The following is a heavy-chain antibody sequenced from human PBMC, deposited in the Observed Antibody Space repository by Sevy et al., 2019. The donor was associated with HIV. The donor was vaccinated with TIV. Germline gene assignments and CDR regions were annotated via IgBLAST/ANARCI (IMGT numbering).Heavy chain of an antibody. V-gene: IGHV4-59*08. J-gene: IGHJ4*02. CDR3: AGENAWGRGYS. Sequence: SETLSLTGTVSGGSITSLYWNWIRQPPGKGLEWIANIYYNGHINYNPSLMSRVTLSLDTSKNQFSLRLSSVTAADTAMYYCAGENAWGRGYSWGQGTLVTVSS. CDR2: IYYNGHI. CDR1: GGSITSLY. D-gene: IGHD1-26*01.